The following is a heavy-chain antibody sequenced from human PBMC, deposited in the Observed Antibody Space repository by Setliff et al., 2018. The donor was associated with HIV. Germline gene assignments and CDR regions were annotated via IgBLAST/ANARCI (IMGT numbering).Heavy chain of an antibody. J-gene: IGHJ5*02. CDR2: IYYSGST. CDR3: ARLWLHYGDDIPKFDP. Sequence: SETLSLTCTVSGGSISSYYWSWIRQSPGKELEWIGYIYYSGSTNYNPSLKSRVTLLVDTSKKQLSLKLTSVTAADTAVYYCARLWLHYGDDIPKFDPWGQGTLVTVSS. V-gene: IGHV4-59*01. CDR1: GGSISSYY. D-gene: IGHD4-17*01.